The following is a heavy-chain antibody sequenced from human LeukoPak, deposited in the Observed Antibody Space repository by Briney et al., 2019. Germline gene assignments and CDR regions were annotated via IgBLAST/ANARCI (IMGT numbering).Heavy chain of an antibody. D-gene: IGHD3-22*01. CDR3: ATSRDYYDSSGYYLDFDY. J-gene: IGHJ4*02. V-gene: IGHV1-2*02. Sequence: GASVKVSCKASGYTFTGYYMHWVRQAPGQGLEWMGWINPNSGGTNHAQKFQGRVTMTRDTSISTAYMELSRLRSDDTAVYYCATSRDYYDSSGYYLDFDYWGQGTLVTVSS. CDR2: INPNSGGT. CDR1: GYTFTGYY.